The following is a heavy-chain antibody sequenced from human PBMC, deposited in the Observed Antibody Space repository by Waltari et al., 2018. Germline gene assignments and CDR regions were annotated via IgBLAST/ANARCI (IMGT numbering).Heavy chain of an antibody. D-gene: IGHD2-2*02. Sequence: QLQLQESGPNLVKPSETLSLTCTVSGTSIASHSFFWAWVRQSPGKGLEWIGSVLSSGQTYYNPSLKDRVTVSLDASKDQFSLKLTSMTAADTAVYFCAKHPNSLYYFDSWGQGTLVAVSS. J-gene: IGHJ4*02. V-gene: IGHV4-39*01. CDR2: VLSSGQT. CDR1: GTSIASHSFF. CDR3: AKHPNSLYYFDS.